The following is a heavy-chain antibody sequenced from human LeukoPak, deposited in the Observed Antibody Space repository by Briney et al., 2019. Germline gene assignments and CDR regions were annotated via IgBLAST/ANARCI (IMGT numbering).Heavy chain of an antibody. CDR3: ARDGGVATPFDY. CDR2: IIPIFGTA. J-gene: IGHJ4*02. Sequence: ASVKVSCKASGGTFSSYAISWVRQAPGQGLEWMGGIIPIFGTANYAQKFQGRVTITTDESTSTAYMELRSLRSDDTAVYYCARDGGVATPFDYWGQGTLVTVSS. CDR1: GGTFSSYA. D-gene: IGHD5-12*01. V-gene: IGHV1-69*05.